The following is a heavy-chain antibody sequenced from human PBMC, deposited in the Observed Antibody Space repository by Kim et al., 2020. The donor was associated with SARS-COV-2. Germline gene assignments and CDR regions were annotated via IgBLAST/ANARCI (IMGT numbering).Heavy chain of an antibody. V-gene: IGHV4-34*01. CDR3: VRGPSRMVVVTATSLEGPDNCFDY. CDR2: INHSGST. J-gene: IGHJ4*02. CDR1: GGSFSGYY. D-gene: IGHD2-21*02. Sequence: SETLSLTCAVYGGSFSGYYWSWIRQPPGKGLEWIGEINHSGSTNYNPSLKSRVTISVDTSKNQFSLKLSSVTAADTAVYYCVRGPSRMVVVTATSLEGPDNCFDYWGQGTRAALSS.